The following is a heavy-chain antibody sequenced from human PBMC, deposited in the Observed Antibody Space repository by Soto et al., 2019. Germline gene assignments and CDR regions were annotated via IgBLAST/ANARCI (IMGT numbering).Heavy chain of an antibody. V-gene: IGHV3-48*02. Sequence: GGSLRLSCAASGFTFSSYSMNWVRQAPGKGLEWVSYISSSSSTIYYADSVKGRFTISRDNAKNSPYLQMNSLRDEDTAVYYCAREGNLKYYYGMDVWGQGTTVTVSS. J-gene: IGHJ6*02. D-gene: IGHD1-1*01. CDR1: GFTFSSYS. CDR2: ISSSSSTI. CDR3: AREGNLKYYYGMDV.